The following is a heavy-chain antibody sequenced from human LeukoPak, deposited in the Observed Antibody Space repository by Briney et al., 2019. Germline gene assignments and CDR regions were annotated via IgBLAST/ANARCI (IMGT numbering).Heavy chain of an antibody. J-gene: IGHJ4*02. CDR3: TTESYDYYFDY. CDR1: GFTFSNVW. Sequence: GGSLRLSCAASGFTFSNVWMSWVRQVPGKGLEWVGRIKSKTDGGTAEYTAPVRSRFTISRDDAKNTLYLQMNSLKTEDTAVYYCTTESYDYYFDYWGQGTLVTVSS. D-gene: IGHD3-16*01. CDR2: IKSKTDGGTA. V-gene: IGHV3-15*01.